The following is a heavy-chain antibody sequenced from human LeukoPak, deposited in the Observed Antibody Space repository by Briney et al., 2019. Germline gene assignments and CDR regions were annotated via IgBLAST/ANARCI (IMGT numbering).Heavy chain of an antibody. CDR1: GYSISSGYY. V-gene: IGHV4-38-2*02. Sequence: SETLSLTCTVSGYSISSGYYWGWIRQPPGKGLEWIGSIYHSGSTYYNPSLKSRITISVDTSKNQFSLKLSSVTAADTAVYYCARHVGSSGSYFDAFDIWGQGTMVTVSS. CDR3: ARHVGSSGSYFDAFDI. J-gene: IGHJ3*02. CDR2: IYHSGST. D-gene: IGHD1-26*01.